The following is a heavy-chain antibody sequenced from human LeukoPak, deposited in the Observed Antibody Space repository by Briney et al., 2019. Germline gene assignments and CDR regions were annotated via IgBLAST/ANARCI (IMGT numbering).Heavy chain of an antibody. D-gene: IGHD2-2*01. CDR3: AKGPLRGTAAAIDY. V-gene: IGHV3-30*18. CDR2: MSYDGRNK. Sequence: GGSLRLSCAASGFTFNNYSMHWVRQAPGKGLEWVAVMSYDGRNKHYPDSVKGRFTISRDISTDTLWLQMDSLRTEDTAVYYCAKGPLRGTAAAIDYWGQGTLVTVSS. J-gene: IGHJ4*02. CDR1: GFTFNNYS.